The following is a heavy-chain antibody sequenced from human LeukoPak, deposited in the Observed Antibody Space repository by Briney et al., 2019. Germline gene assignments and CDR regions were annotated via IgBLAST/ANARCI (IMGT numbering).Heavy chain of an antibody. J-gene: IGHJ5*02. CDR3: ARESGYCSSTSCRNWFDP. D-gene: IGHD2-2*01. CDR2: MNPNSGNT. V-gene: IGHV1-8*01. CDR1: GYTFTTYD. Sequence: ASVKVSCKASGYTFTTYDINWVRQAPGQGLEWMGWMNPNSGNTGYAQKFQGRVTMTRNTSISTAYMELSSLRSEDTAVYYCARESGYCSSTSCRNWFDPWGQGTLVTVSS.